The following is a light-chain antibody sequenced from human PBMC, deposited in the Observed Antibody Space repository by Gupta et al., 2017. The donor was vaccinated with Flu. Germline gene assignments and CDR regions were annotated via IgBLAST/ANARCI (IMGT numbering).Light chain of an antibody. Sequence: DIQMTQSPSSLSASVGDRVTITCRASQTISNYLNWYQQKPGKAPKLLIYAASSLQSGVTSRFSGSGSGKDFTLTISSRQPEDFATYYCQQSDSIPPLTFGGGTKVEIK. V-gene: IGKV1-39*01. J-gene: IGKJ4*01. CDR2: AAS. CDR3: QQSDSIPPLT. CDR1: QTISNY.